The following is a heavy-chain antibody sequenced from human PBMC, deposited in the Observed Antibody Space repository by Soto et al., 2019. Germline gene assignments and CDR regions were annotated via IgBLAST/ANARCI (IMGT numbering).Heavy chain of an antibody. CDR3: VRGASGVWHHYYSYGMDI. D-gene: IGHD2-8*01. CDR1: EFTFGSYA. CDR2: ISHDGSDK. Sequence: GGSLRLSCGASEFTFGSYAMHWVRQAPGKGLDWVAFISHDGSDKYHADSVKGRFTISRDNSKNTLFLQMNSLRAEDTAVYFCVRGASGVWHHYYSYGMDIWGQGTKVTVSS. V-gene: IGHV3-30-3*01. J-gene: IGHJ6*02.